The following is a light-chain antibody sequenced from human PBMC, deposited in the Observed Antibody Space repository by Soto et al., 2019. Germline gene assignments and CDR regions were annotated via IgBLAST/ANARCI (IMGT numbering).Light chain of an antibody. V-gene: IGKV1-39*01. Sequence: DIQMTQSPSSLSASVGDRVTITCRASQSISSYLNWYQQKPGKAPKLLIYAASSLQSEVPSRFSCSGSRTDFTLTISSLQSEDFATYYCQQSYSTPRTFGQGTKLEIK. CDR3: QQSYSTPRT. J-gene: IGKJ2*01. CDR1: QSISSY. CDR2: AAS.